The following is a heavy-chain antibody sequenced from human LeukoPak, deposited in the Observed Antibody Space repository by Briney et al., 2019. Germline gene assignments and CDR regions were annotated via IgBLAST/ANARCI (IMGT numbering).Heavy chain of an antibody. J-gene: IGHJ4*02. CDR3: AKDKNYYGSGSYHY. CDR1: GGSIGIYY. CDR2: IYYSGST. V-gene: IGHV4-59*04. D-gene: IGHD3-10*01. Sequence: SETLSLTCTVSGGSIGIYYWSWIRQPPGKGLEWIGSIYYSGSTYYNPSLKSRVTISVDTSKNQFSLKLSSVTAADTAVYYCAKDKNYYGSGSYHYWGQGTLVTVSS.